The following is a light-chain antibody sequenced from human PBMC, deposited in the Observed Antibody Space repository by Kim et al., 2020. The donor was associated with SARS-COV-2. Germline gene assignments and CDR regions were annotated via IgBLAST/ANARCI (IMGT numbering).Light chain of an antibody. CDR3: QQSHTAPLLT. V-gene: IGKV1-39*01. Sequence: DIQMTQSPSSLAASVGDRVTITCRASQNINSYLNWYQQKPGKAPKLLIYAASTLQSGVPSRFSGSGSGTDFTLTINSLQTEDFETYYCQQSHTAPLLTFGGGTKVDIK. J-gene: IGKJ4*01. CDR1: QNINSY. CDR2: AAS.